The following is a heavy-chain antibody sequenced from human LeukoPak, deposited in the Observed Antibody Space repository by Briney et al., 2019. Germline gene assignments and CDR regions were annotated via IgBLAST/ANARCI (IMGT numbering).Heavy chain of an antibody. CDR1: GGSISSYY. D-gene: IGHD3-3*01. Sequence: PSETLSLTCTVSGGSISSYYWSWIRQPPGKGLEWIGYIYYSGSTNYNPSLKSRVTISVDTSKNQFSLKLSSVTAADTAVYYCARGYYDFWSGYYPYYYYYGMDVWGQGTTVTVSS. V-gene: IGHV4-59*01. J-gene: IGHJ6*02. CDR2: IYYSGST. CDR3: ARGYYDFWSGYYPYYYYYGMDV.